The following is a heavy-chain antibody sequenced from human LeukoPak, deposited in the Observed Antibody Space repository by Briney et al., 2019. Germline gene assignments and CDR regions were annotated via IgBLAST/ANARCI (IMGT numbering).Heavy chain of an antibody. V-gene: IGHV1-46*01. Sequence: ASVKVSCKASGYTSTSYGISWVRQAPGQGLDWMGIINTRGGSISYAQKFQGRVTMTRDTSTSTVYMELSSLRSEDTAVYYCARDAPDDSSGYYFDYWGQGTLVTVSS. J-gene: IGHJ4*02. CDR2: INTRGGSI. CDR1: GYTSTSYG. D-gene: IGHD3-22*01. CDR3: ARDAPDDSSGYYFDY.